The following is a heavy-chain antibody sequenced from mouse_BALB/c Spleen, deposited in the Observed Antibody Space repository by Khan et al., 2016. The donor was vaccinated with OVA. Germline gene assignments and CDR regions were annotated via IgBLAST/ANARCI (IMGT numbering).Heavy chain of an antibody. Sequence: QVQLQESGAELAKPGASMKMSCKASGYTFTTYWMHWVKQRPGQGLEWIGYIDPTTGYTEYNQKFKDRATLTTDKSSSTAYMQLSSLTSEDSAVYYCARRGIYGIFAYWGQGTLVTGSA. CDR1: GYTFTTYW. V-gene: IGHV1-7*01. CDR3: ARRGIYGIFAY. CDR2: IDPTTGYT. J-gene: IGHJ3*01. D-gene: IGHD2-1*01.